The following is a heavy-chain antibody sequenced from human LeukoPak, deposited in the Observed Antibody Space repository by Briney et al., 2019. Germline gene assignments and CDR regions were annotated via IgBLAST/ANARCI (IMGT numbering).Heavy chain of an antibody. Sequence: AGGSLRLSCAASGFTVSGSYMNWVRQAPGKGLDWVSVIYFGGNTYCAESVKGRFTISTDYSKNTLYLQMNSLRAEDTAVYYCARNRGSCWSSPFDQWGQGTLVTVSS. CDR2: IYFGGNT. CDR1: GFTVSGSY. J-gene: IGHJ4*02. CDR3: ARNRGSCWSSPFDQ. D-gene: IGHD6-13*01. V-gene: IGHV3-53*01.